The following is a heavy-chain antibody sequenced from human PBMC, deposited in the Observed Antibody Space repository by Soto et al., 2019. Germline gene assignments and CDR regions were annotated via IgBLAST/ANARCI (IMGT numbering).Heavy chain of an antibody. CDR2: TIPMLSMS. D-gene: IGHD2-2*01. J-gene: IGHJ6*02. CDR1: GATFNFYS. Sequence: SVKVSCKASGATFNFYSINWVRQAPGLGLEWMGRTIPMLSMSNSAQKFQGRLTISADKSTSTAYMELSSLRSEDTAVYYCARIADCSITTCSFPSRFHIRGYYYYYGMDVWGQGTTVTGSS. CDR3: ARIADCSITTCSFPSRFHIRGYYYYYGMDV. V-gene: IGHV1-69*02.